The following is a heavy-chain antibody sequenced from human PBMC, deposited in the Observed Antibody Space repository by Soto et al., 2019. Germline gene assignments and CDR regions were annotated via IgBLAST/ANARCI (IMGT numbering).Heavy chain of an antibody. D-gene: IGHD6-13*01. J-gene: IGHJ6*02. CDR1: GYTFTSYV. CDR3: ASYREQLVLYGMDV. CDR2: ISAYNGNT. V-gene: IGHV1-18*01. Sequence: QVQLVQSGAEVKKPGASVKVSCKASGYTFTSYVISWVRQAPGQGLEWMGWISAYNGNTNYAQKLQARVTMTTDTPTSTAYMELRSLRSDDTAVYYCASYREQLVLYGMDVWGQGTTVTVSS.